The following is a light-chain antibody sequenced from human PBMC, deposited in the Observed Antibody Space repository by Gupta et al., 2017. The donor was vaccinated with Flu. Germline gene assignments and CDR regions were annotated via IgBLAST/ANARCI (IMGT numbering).Light chain of an antibody. CDR1: SSNIGNNY. CDR2: ENN. V-gene: IGLV1-51*02. Sequence: QSVLTQPPSGSAAPGQKVTISCSGSSSNIGNNYVSWYQQLPGTAPKLLIYENNKRPSGIPDRFSGSKSGTSATLGITGLQNGDEADYYCGTWDNSLSTGVFGGGTKLPVL. J-gene: IGLJ3*02. CDR3: GTWDNSLSTGV.